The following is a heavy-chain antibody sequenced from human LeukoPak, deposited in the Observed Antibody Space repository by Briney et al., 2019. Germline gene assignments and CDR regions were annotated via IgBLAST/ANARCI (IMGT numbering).Heavy chain of an antibody. D-gene: IGHD3-10*01. Sequence: ASVKVSCKASGYTFTSYAMHWVRQAPGQRLEWMGWINAGNGNTKYSQKFQGRVTITRATSASTAYMELSSLRSEDTAVYYCARDRSTMVRGVINKHNWFDPWGQGTLVTVSS. CDR3: ARDRSTMVRGVINKHNWFDP. CDR1: GYTFTSYA. CDR2: INAGNGNT. V-gene: IGHV1-3*01. J-gene: IGHJ5*02.